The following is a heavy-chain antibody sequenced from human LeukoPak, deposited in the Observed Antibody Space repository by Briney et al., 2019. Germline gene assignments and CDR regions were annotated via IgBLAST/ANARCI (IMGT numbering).Heavy chain of an antibody. J-gene: IGHJ4*02. V-gene: IGHV3-23*01. CDR3: AKDLEGYCSGGSCYPFGY. D-gene: IGHD2-15*01. Sequence: GGSLRLSCAASGFTFSSYAMSWVRQAPRKGLEWVSAISGSGGSTYYADSVKGRFTISRDNSKNTLYLQMNSLRAEDTAVYYCAKDLEGYCSGGSCYPFGYWGQGTLVTVSS. CDR1: GFTFSSYA. CDR2: ISGSGGST.